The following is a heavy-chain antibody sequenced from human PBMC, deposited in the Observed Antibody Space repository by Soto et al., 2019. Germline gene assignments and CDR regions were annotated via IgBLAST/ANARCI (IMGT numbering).Heavy chain of an antibody. Sequence: EVQLVESGGGLVKPGGSLRLSCAASGFTFSNAWMNWVRQAPGKGLEWVGRIKSKTDGGTTDYAAPVKGRFTISRDDSKITLYLQMNSRKTADTAVYYCTTEELWELESADYWGQGTLVTVSS. CDR3: TTEELWELESADY. CDR2: IKSKTDGGTT. D-gene: IGHD1-26*01. J-gene: IGHJ4*02. CDR1: GFTFSNAW. V-gene: IGHV3-15*07.